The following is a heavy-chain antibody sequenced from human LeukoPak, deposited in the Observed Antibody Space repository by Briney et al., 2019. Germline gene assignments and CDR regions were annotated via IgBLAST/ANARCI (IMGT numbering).Heavy chain of an antibody. CDR2: ISGTGGTT. J-gene: IGHJ4*02. Sequence: GGSLRLSCAASGFTFSSYGMSWVRQAPGKGLEWVSAISGTGGTTYYADSVKGRFTISRDNSKNTLYLQMNSLRAEDTAVYYCARSTGYSSGWYYWGQGTLVTVSS. CDR3: ARSTGYSSGWYY. V-gene: IGHV3-23*01. D-gene: IGHD6-19*01. CDR1: GFTFSSYG.